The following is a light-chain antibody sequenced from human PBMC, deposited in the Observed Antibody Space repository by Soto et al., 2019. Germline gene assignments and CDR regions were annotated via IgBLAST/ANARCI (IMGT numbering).Light chain of an antibody. V-gene: IGKV4-1*01. CDR2: WAS. J-gene: IGKJ2*01. CDR1: QSLLYSSNNKNY. Sequence: DIVMTQSPDSLTVSLGARATINCKSSQSLLYSSNNKNYVAWYQHKPGQPPRLLIYWASTRESGVPDRFSGSGSGTDFNLTISVLQAEDVAVYYCQQYYKPPGTCGQGTKLEIK. CDR3: QQYYKPPGT.